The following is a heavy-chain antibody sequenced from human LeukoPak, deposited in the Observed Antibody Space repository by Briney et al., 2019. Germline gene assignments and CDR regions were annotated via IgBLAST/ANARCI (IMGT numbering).Heavy chain of an antibody. J-gene: IGHJ4*02. CDR2: IKQDGSEK. CDR3: ARDLRITMVSGGR. V-gene: IGHV3-7*01. CDR1: GFTFSSYW. Sequence: GGSLRLSCAASGFTFSSYWMSWVRQAPGKGLEWVGNIKQDGSEKNYVDSVKGRFTISRDNAKNSVYLQMNSLRAEDTAVYYCARDLRITMVSGGRWGQGTLVTVSS. D-gene: IGHD3-10*01.